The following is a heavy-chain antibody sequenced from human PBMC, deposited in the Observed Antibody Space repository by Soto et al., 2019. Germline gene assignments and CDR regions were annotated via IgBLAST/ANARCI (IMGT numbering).Heavy chain of an antibody. D-gene: IGHD2-2*01. CDR3: RLLYCSSTSCSDY. CDR1: GFTFSSYW. CDR2: IKQDGSEK. V-gene: IGHV3-7*01. J-gene: IGHJ4*02. Sequence: GGSLRLSCAASGFTFSSYWMSWVRQAPGKGLEWVANIKQDGSEKYYVDSVKGRFTISRDNAKNSLYLQMNSLRAEDTAVYYCRLLYCSSTSCSDYWGQGTLVTVSS.